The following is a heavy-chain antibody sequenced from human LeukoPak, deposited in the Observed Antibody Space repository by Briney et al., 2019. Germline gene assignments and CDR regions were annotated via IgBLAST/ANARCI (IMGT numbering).Heavy chain of an antibody. D-gene: IGHD5-18*01. CDR2: IYPGDSDT. Sequence: GESLKISCKGSGYSFTSYWIGWGRQLPGKGLEGVGIIYPGDSDTRYSPSFQGQVTISADKSISTAYLQWSSLKASDTAMYYCARRRGYSYGPGYFDYWGQGTLVTVSS. CDR3: ARRRGYSYGPGYFDY. J-gene: IGHJ4*02. V-gene: IGHV5-51*01. CDR1: GYSFTSYW.